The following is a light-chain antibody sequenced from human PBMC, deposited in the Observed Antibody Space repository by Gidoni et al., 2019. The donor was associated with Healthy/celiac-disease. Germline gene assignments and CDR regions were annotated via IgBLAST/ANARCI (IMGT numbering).Light chain of an antibody. CDR1: QSVSSY. CDR2: DAS. V-gene: IGKV3-11*01. CDR3: QQRSNWPPWT. J-gene: IGKJ1*01. Sequence: EIVLTQSPATLSLSPGERATLSCRASQSVSSYLAWYQQKPGQAPRLLIYDASNRATGIPARFSGSGPGTDFTLTISSLEPEDFAVYYCQQRSNWPPWTFXQXTKVEIK.